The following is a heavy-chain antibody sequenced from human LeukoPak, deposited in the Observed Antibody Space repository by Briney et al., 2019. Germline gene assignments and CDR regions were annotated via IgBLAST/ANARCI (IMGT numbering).Heavy chain of an antibody. D-gene: IGHD6-19*01. CDR1: GGSISSGGYY. V-gene: IGHV4-31*03. J-gene: IGHJ6*02. Sequence: PSETLSLTCTVSGGSISSGGYYWSWIRQHPGKGLEWIGYIYYSGSTYYNPSLKSRVTISVDTSKNQFSLKLSSVTAADTAVYYCARDLAVAGTGAPYYYYGMDVWGQGTTVTVSS. CDR3: ARDLAVAGTGAPYYYYGMDV. CDR2: IYYSGST.